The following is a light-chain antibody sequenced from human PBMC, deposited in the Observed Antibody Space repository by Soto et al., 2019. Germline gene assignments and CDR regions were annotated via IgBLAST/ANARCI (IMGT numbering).Light chain of an antibody. CDR1: QSVSNNY. CDR2: GVS. J-gene: IGKJ3*01. Sequence: EIVLTQSPGTLSLSPGERATLSCRASQSVSNNYLAWFQQKPGQAPRVLIYGVSSRATGIPDRFSGSGSGTDITLTISRLEPEDFAVNYCQQYDRSPFTFGPGTKVDIK. CDR3: QQYDRSPFT. V-gene: IGKV3-20*01.